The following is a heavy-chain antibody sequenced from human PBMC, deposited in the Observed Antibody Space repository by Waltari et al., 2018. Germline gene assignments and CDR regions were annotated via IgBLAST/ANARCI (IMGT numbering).Heavy chain of an antibody. CDR1: GYSLNSYY. J-gene: IGHJ5*02. CDR2: INPNSGDT. D-gene: IGHD2-2*01. CDR3: ARESAFSTSWYPGFDP. V-gene: IGHV1-2*06. Sequence: QVELVQSGAEVRKPGASVKVSCKASGYSLNSYYMHWVRQAPGLGLAWMGRINPNSGDTNSAPKFQGRVTLTRDTSVNTAFLELRSLTSDDTAVYFCARESAFSTSWYPGFDPWGQGTLVTVAS.